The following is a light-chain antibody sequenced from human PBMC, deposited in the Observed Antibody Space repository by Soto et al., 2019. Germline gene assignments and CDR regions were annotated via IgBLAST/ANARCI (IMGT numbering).Light chain of an antibody. CDR1: QSISSW. Sequence: DLQMTQSPSTLSASVGDRVTITCRASQSISSWLAWYQQKPGKAPKLLIYKASSLESGVPSRFSDSGSGTEFTLTISSLQPDDFATYYCQQYNSYTFGQGTKLEIK. J-gene: IGKJ2*01. CDR2: KAS. CDR3: QQYNSYT. V-gene: IGKV1-5*03.